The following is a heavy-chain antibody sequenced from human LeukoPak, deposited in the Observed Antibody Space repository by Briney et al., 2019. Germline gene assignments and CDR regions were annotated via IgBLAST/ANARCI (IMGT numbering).Heavy chain of an antibody. J-gene: IGHJ4*02. CDR1: GYTFTDYY. CDR2: INPNSGGT. Sequence: ASVKVSCKASGYTFTDYYIHWVRQAPGQGLEWMGWINPNSGGTNYAQKFQGRVTLTRDTSISTAYVELGSLRSDDTAVYYCARDNPYYYDSSGSDPFDYWGQGTLVTVSS. CDR3: ARDNPYYYDSSGSDPFDY. V-gene: IGHV1-2*02. D-gene: IGHD3-22*01.